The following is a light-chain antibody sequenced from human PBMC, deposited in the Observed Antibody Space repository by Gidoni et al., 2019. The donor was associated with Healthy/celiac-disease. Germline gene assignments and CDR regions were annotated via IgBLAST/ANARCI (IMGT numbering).Light chain of an antibody. CDR2: KAS. V-gene: IGKV1-5*03. Sequence: DHQVNPSPSTLSASVGDRVTITCRASQSISSWLDWYQQKPGKAPKLLIYKASSLESGVPSRFSGSGSGTEFTLTISSLQPDDFATYYCQQYNSYSRTFGQGTKVEIK. CDR1: QSISSW. CDR3: QQYNSYSRT. J-gene: IGKJ1*01.